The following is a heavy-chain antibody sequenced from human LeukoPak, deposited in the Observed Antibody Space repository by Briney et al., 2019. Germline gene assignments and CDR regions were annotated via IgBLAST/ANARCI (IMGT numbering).Heavy chain of an antibody. D-gene: IGHD3-22*01. V-gene: IGHV3-7*01. CDR3: ARDRGWRTSGYYLYHFDY. Sequence: PGGSLRLSCAASGFTFSSYWMSWVRQAPGKGLEWVANIKQDGSEKYYVDSVKGRFTISRDNAKNSLYLEMSCLRVEDTAVYYCARDRGWRTSGYYLYHFDYWGQGTLVTLAS. CDR1: GFTFSSYW. CDR2: IKQDGSEK. J-gene: IGHJ4*02.